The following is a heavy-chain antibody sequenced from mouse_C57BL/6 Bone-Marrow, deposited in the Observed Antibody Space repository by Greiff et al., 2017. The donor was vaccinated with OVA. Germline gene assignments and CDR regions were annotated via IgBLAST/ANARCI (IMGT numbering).Heavy chain of an antibody. CDR2: MWSGGST. V-gene: IGHV2-2*01. CDR1: GFSLTSYG. D-gene: IGHD1-1*01. CDR3: ARNYYGSYWYFDV. J-gene: IGHJ1*03. Sequence: VQLQQSGPGLVQPSQSLSITCTVSGFSLTSYGVHWVRQSPGKGLEWLGVMWSGGSTDYNAAFISRLSISKDNSKSQVFFKMNSLQADDTAIYYCARNYYGSYWYFDVWGTGTTVTVSS.